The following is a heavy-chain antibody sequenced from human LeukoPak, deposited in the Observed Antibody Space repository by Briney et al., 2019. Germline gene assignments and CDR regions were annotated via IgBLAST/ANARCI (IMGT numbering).Heavy chain of an antibody. Sequence: SETLSLTCAVYGGPFSGYYWSLIRQPPGKGLEWIGEINHSGSTNYNPSLKSRVTISVDTSKNQFSLKLSSVTAADTAVYYCARDDYCSGGSCYPYIWGQGTMVTVSS. CDR2: INHSGST. D-gene: IGHD2-15*01. CDR3: ARDDYCSGGSCYPYI. V-gene: IGHV4-34*01. CDR1: GGPFSGYY. J-gene: IGHJ3*02.